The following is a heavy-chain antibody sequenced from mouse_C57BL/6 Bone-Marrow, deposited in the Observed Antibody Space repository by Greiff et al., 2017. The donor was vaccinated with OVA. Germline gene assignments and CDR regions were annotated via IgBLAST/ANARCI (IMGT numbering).Heavy chain of an antibody. Sequence: QVQLQQPGAELVKPGASVKMSCKASGYTFTSYWITWVKQRPGQGLEWIGDIYPGSGSTNYNEKFKSKATLTVDTSSSTAYMQLSSLTSADAAVYYCAREGDYYGSSIAYWGQGTLVTVSA. CDR2: IYPGSGST. V-gene: IGHV1-55*01. CDR1: GYTFTSYW. D-gene: IGHD1-1*01. J-gene: IGHJ3*01. CDR3: AREGDYYGSSIAY.